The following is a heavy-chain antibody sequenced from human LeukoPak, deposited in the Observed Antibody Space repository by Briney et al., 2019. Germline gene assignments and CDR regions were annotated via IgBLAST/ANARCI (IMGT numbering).Heavy chain of an antibody. D-gene: IGHD4-23*01. J-gene: IGHJ4*02. CDR1: GYTFTSYG. CDR2: ISAYNGNT. CDR3: ARDDYGGNEVIDY. V-gene: IGHV1-18*01. Sequence: ASVKVSCKASGYTFTSYGISWVRQAPGQGLEWMGWISAYNGNTNYAQKLQGRVTMTTDTSTSTACMELRSLRSDDTAVYYCARDDYGGNEVIDYWGQGTLVTVSS.